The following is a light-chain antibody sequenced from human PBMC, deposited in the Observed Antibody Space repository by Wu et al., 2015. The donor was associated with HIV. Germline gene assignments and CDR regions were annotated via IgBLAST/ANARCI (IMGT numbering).Light chain of an antibody. CDR2: GAS. Sequence: EIVLTQSPGTLSLSPGERATLSCRASQSVSSSYLAWYQQKPGQAPRLLIYGASSRATGIPDRFSGRGSGTDFTLTISRLEPEDFAVYSCQQYGSSPETFGQGTKVEIK. CDR3: QQYGSSPET. V-gene: IGKV3-20*01. CDR1: QSVSSSY. J-gene: IGKJ1*01.